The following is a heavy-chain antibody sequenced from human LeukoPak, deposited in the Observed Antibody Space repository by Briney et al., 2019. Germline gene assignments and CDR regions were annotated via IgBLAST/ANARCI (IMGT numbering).Heavy chain of an antibody. V-gene: IGHV4-61*01. CDR3: ATSSSSWYSNWLDP. CDR1: GGSVSSGSYY. CDR2: IYYSGST. J-gene: IGHJ5*02. Sequence: SETLSLTCTVSGGSVSSGSYYWSWIRQPPGKGLEWIGYIYYSGSTNYSPSLKSRVTISVDTSKNQFSLKLSSVTAADTAVYYCATSSSSWYSNWLDPWGQGTLVTVSS. D-gene: IGHD6-13*01.